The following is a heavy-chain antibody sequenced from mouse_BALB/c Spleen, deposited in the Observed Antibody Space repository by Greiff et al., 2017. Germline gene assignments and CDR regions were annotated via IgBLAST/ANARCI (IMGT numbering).Heavy chain of an antibody. CDR1: GDSITSGY. V-gene: IGHV3-8*02. D-gene: IGHD2-10*02. J-gene: IGHJ3*01. Sequence: VQLQQSGPSLVKPSQTLSLTCSVTGDSITSGYWNWIRKFPGNKLEYMGYISYSGSTYYNPSLKSRISITRDTSKNQYYLQLNSVTTEDTATYYCARRGYGNYFAWFAYWGQGTLVTVSA. CDR3: ARRGYGNYFAWFAY. CDR2: ISYSGST.